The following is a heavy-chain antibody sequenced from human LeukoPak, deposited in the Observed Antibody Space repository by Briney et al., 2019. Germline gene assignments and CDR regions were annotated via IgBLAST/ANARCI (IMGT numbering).Heavy chain of an antibody. V-gene: IGHV4-4*07. D-gene: IGHD3-3*01. CDR3: ARAISSGPAKRYYYYYMDV. CDR1: GGSISSYY. Sequence: SETLSLTCTVSGGSISSYYWSWIRQPAGKGLEWIGRIYTSGSTNYNPSLKSRVTMSVDTSKNQFSLKLSSVTAADTAVYYCARAISSGPAKRYYYYYMDVWGKGTTVTVSS. J-gene: IGHJ6*03. CDR2: IYTSGST.